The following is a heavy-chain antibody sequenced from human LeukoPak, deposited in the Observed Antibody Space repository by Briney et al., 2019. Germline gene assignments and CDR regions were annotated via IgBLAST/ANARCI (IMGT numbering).Heavy chain of an antibody. V-gene: IGHV3-33*01. CDR3: ARDRVLRYFDWLLPDYYYYGMDV. CDR2: IWYDGSNE. D-gene: IGHD3-9*01. J-gene: IGHJ6*02. Sequence: GGSLRLSCAASGFTFSSYGMHWVRQAPGKGLEWVAVIWYDGSNEYYADSVKGRFTISRDNSKNTLYLQMNSLRAEDTAVYYCARDRVLRYFDWLLPDYYYYGMDVWGQGTTVTVSS. CDR1: GFTFSSYG.